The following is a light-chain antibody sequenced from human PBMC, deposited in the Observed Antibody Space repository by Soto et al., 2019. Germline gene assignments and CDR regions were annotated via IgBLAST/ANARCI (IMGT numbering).Light chain of an antibody. CDR3: SSYTNSSHVV. J-gene: IGLJ2*01. CDR2: DVS. Sequence: QSVLTQAASVSGSPGQSITISCTGTSSDVGGYNYVSWYQQHPGKAPKLMIYDVSNRPSGVSNRFSGSKSGNTASLTISGLQAEDEADYYCSSYTNSSHVVFGGGTKLTVL. V-gene: IGLV2-14*01. CDR1: SSDVGGYNY.